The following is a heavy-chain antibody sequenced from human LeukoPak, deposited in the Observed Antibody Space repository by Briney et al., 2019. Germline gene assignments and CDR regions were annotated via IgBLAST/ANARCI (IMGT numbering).Heavy chain of an antibody. J-gene: IGHJ4*02. D-gene: IGHD1-26*01. CDR2: IYYSGST. CDR1: GGSTSSYC. CDR3: ARALHTRYSGSSYFDY. Sequence: SETLSLTCTVSGGSTSSYCWSWIRQPPGKGLEWIGYIYYSGSTNYNPSLKSRVTISVDTSKNQFSLKLSSVTAADTAVYYCARALHTRYSGSSYFDYWGQGTLVTVSS. V-gene: IGHV4-59*01.